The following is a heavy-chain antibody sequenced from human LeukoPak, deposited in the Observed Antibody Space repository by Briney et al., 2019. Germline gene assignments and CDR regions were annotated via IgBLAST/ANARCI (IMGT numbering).Heavy chain of an antibody. CDR3: ARDSVDIVVVPAAMFSTSKNWYFDL. CDR2: INHSGST. V-gene: IGHV4-34*01. Sequence: PSETLSLTCAVYGGSFSGYYWSWIRQPPGKGLEWIGEINHSGSTNYNPSLKSRVTISVDTSKNQFSLKLSSVTAADTAVYYCARDSVDIVVVPAAMFSTSKNWYFDLWGRGTLVTVSS. J-gene: IGHJ2*01. D-gene: IGHD2-2*01. CDR1: GGSFSGYY.